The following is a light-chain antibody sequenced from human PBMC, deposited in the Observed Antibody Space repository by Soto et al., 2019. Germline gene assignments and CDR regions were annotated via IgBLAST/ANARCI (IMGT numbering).Light chain of an antibody. CDR1: SSDVGGYKY. J-gene: IGLJ1*01. Sequence: QSALTQPPSASGSPGQSVTISCTGTSSDVGGYKYVSWYQQHPGKAPKLMIYEVSKWPSGVPDRFSGSKSGNTASLTVSGLQAEDEADYYCRSYAGSNNFVFGTGTKLTVL. CDR2: EVS. CDR3: RSYAGSNNFV. V-gene: IGLV2-8*01.